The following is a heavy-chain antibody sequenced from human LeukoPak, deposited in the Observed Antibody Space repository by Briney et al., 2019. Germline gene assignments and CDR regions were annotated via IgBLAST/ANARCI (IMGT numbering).Heavy chain of an antibody. J-gene: IGHJ6*03. CDR3: ARGRYMDV. CDR1: GYIFIDYE. V-gene: IGHV1-8*03. CDR2: MNPKSGDT. Sequence: GASVKVSCKASGYIFIDYEINWVRQAPGQGLEWMGWMNPKSGDTGYEQKFQGRVTITRDSSISTVYMELSSLRSEDTALYYCARGRYMDVWGKGTTVTVS.